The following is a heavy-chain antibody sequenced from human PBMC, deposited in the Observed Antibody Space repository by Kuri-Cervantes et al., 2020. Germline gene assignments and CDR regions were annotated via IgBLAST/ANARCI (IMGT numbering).Heavy chain of an antibody. CDR3: AREGATNTGSFDI. J-gene: IGHJ3*02. D-gene: IGHD1-14*01. Sequence: GESLKISCAASGFTFDNYAMHWVRQAPGKGLEWVSAISGSGGSTYYADSVKGRFTISRDNSKNTLYLQMNSLRAEDTAVYFCAREGATNTGSFDIWGQGTVVTVSS. V-gene: IGHV3-23*01. CDR2: ISGSGGST. CDR1: GFTFDNYA.